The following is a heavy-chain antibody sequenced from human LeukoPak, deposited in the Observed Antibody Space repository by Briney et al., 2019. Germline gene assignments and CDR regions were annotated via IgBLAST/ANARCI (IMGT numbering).Heavy chain of an antibody. Sequence: SGGSLRLSCAASRFTFSNYAMSWVRQAAGKGLEWVSGITSGHSTFSADSVKGRFTISRDNSKNTVYLQMNSLRAEDTAVYYCAKDYPECTGTTCSGEAFFDYWGQGTLVTVSS. CDR3: AKDYPECTGTTCSGEAFFDY. J-gene: IGHJ4*02. CDR1: RFTFSNYA. CDR2: ITSGHST. V-gene: IGHV3-23*01. D-gene: IGHD2-2*01.